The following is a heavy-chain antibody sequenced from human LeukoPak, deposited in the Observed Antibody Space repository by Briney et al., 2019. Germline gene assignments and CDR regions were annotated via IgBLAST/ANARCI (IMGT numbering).Heavy chain of an antibody. J-gene: IGHJ6*03. CDR1: GYSISSGYY. Sequence: SETLSLTCAVSGYSISSGYYWGWIRQPPGKGLEWIGSIYRSGSTYYNPSLKSRVTISVDTPKNQFSLKLSSVTAADTAVYYCARVRRLIGYCSSTSCYAPYYYYYMDVWGKGTTVTVSS. CDR3: ARVRRLIGYCSSTSCYAPYYYYYMDV. CDR2: IYRSGST. V-gene: IGHV4-38-2*01. D-gene: IGHD2-2*01.